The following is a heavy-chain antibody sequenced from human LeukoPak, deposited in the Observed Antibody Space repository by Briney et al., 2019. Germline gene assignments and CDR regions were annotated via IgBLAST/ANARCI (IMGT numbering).Heavy chain of an antibody. CDR2: IWYDGSNK. CDR3: ARDRGVSYFDY. V-gene: IGHV3-33*08. CDR1: GFTFSSYA. J-gene: IGHJ4*02. Sequence: PGGSLRLSCSASGFTFSSYAMHWVRQAPGKGLEWVAVIWYDGSNKYYADSVKGRFTISRDNSKNTLYLQMNSLRAEDTAVYYCARDRGVSYFDYWGQGTLVTVSS.